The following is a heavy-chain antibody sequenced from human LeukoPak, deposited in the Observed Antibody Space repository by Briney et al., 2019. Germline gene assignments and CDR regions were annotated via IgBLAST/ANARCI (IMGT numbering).Heavy chain of an antibody. V-gene: IGHV4-59*01. CDR1: GGSISSYY. J-gene: IGHJ4*02. Sequence: SETLSLTCTVSGGSISSYYWSWIRQPPGKGLEWIGYIYYGGSTNYNPSLKSRVTISVDTSKNQFSLKLSSVTAADTAVYYCARGMGIAVAGPYFDYWGQGTLVTVSS. CDR2: IYYGGST. D-gene: IGHD6-19*01. CDR3: ARGMGIAVAGPYFDY.